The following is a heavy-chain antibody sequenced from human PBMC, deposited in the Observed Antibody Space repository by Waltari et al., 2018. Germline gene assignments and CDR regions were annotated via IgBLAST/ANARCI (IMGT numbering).Heavy chain of an antibody. J-gene: IGHJ3*02. Sequence: QVQLVQSGAEVKKPGSSVKVSCKASGGTFSSYAISWVRQAPGQGLGWMGGIIPIFGTANYAQKFQGRVTITTDESTSTAYMELSSLRSEDTAVYYCARVFAHSGLEPTAGDDAFDIWGQGTMVTVSS. CDR3: ARVFAHSGLEPTAGDDAFDI. D-gene: IGHD1-1*01. CDR1: GGTFSSYA. V-gene: IGHV1-69*05. CDR2: IIPIFGTA.